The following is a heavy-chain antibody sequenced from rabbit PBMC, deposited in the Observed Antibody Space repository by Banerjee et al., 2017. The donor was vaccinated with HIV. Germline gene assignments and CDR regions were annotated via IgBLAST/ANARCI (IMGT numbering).Heavy chain of an antibody. D-gene: IGHD4-1*01. Sequence: QSLEESGGDLVKPGASLTLTCTASGFSFSSSYYMCWVRQAPGKGLEWIACIYVGSSAIAWYASWAKGRFTISKTSPTTVTLQMTSLTVADTASYFCARDLAGVIGWNFGLWGQGTLVTVS. J-gene: IGHJ4*01. CDR1: GFSFSSSYY. CDR3: ARDLAGVIGWNFGL. V-gene: IGHV1S40*01. CDR2: IYVGSSAIA.